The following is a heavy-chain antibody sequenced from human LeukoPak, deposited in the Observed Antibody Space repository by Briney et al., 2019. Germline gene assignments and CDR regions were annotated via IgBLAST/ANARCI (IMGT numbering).Heavy chain of an antibody. CDR2: TYYRSKWYN. J-gene: IGHJ4*02. CDR1: GDSVFSNSS. V-gene: IGHV6-1*01. D-gene: IGHD2-2*01. CDR3: ARRAVVVPAASFDY. Sequence: SQTLSLTCAISGDSVFSNSSWNWIRQSPSRGIEWLGRTYYRSKWYNDYVVSVKSRININPDTSKNQFSLKLSSVTAADTAVYYCARRAVVVPAASFDYWGQGTLVTVSS.